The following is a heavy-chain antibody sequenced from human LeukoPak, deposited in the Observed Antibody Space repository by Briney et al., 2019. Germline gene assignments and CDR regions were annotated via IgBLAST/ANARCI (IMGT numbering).Heavy chain of an antibody. CDR3: ARSTLHIVVVTAIPGPNWFDP. J-gene: IGHJ5*02. Sequence: ASVKVSCKASGNTFTSYYMHWVRQAPGQGLEWMGIINPSGGSTNYAQKFQGRVTVTADESTSTAYMELSSLRSEDTAVYYCARSTLHIVVVTAIPGPNWFDPWGQGTLVTVSS. V-gene: IGHV1-46*01. D-gene: IGHD2-21*02. CDR1: GNTFTSYY. CDR2: INPSGGST.